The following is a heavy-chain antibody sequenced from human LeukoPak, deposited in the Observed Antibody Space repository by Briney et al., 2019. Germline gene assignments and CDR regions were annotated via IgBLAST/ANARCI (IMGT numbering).Heavy chain of an antibody. CDR2: IRYDGSNK. J-gene: IGHJ3*02. CDR1: GFTFSSYG. CDR3: AKDYKPGNWGSDSDAFDI. D-gene: IGHD7-27*01. Sequence: PGGSLRLSCAASGFTFSSYGMHWVRQAPGKGLEWVAFIRYDGSNKYYADSVKGRFTISRDNSKNTLYLQMNSLRAEDTAVYYCAKDYKPGNWGSDSDAFDIWGQGTMVTVSS. V-gene: IGHV3-30*02.